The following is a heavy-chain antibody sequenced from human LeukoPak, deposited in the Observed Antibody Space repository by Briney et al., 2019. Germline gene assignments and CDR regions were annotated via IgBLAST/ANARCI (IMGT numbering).Heavy chain of an antibody. CDR1: GFTFSGYS. J-gene: IGHJ3*01. CDR2: ISSTSTTI. Sequence: GGSLRLSCAASGFTFSGYSMNWFRQAPGRGLEWVSYISSTSTTIYYKDSVKGRFTISRDNAKNSLYLHMTSLRVEETAFYYCVRNDGDDAFDVWGQVTMVSVSS. V-gene: IGHV3-48*01. CDR3: VRNDGDDAFDV. D-gene: IGHD4-17*01.